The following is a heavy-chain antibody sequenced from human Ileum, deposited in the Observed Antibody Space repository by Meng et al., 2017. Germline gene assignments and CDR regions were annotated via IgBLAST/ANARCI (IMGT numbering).Heavy chain of an antibody. CDR3: AREPPAAAGTGADY. Sequence: QVQLQESGPGLVKPSETLFLTCSVSDDSISIGGYHWSWIRQHPGKGLEWIGYIYYSGTTYYNPSLKSRVTISVDTSKNQFSLKLSSVTAADTAVYYCAREPPAAAGTGADYWGQGTLVTVSS. CDR1: DDSISIGGYH. V-gene: IGHV4-31*03. CDR2: IYYSGTT. D-gene: IGHD6-13*01. J-gene: IGHJ4*02.